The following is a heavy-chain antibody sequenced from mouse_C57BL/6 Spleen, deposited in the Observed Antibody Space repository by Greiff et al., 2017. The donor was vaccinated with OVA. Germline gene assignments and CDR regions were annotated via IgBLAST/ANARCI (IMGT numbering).Heavy chain of an antibody. CDR1: GYSITSGYY. CDR2: ISYDGSN. Sequence: EVKLLESGPGLVKPSQSLSLTCSVTGYSITSGYYWNWIRQFPGNKLEWMGYISYDGSNNYNPSLKNRISITRDTSKNQFFLKLNSVTTEDTATYYCARGGGKGSLFDYWGQGTTLTVSS. D-gene: IGHD1-3*01. CDR3: ARGGGKGSLFDY. V-gene: IGHV3-6*01. J-gene: IGHJ2*01.